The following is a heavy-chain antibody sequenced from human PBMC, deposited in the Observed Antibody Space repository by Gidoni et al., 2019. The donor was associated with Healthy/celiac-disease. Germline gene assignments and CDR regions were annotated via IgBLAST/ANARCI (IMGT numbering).Heavy chain of an antibody. CDR1: GFTFIGSA. CDR3: TRHQSTCSGGSCYSGASVDV. CDR2: IRSKANSYAT. V-gene: IGHV3-73*02. Sequence: EVQLVESGGGLVQPGGSLKLSCAASGFTFIGSAIHWFRLASGKGLEWVGRIRSKANSYATAYAGSVKGRFTISRDDSKNTAYLQMNSLKTEDTAVYYCTRHQSTCSGGSCYSGASVDVWGKGTTVTVSS. J-gene: IGHJ6*04. D-gene: IGHD2-15*01.